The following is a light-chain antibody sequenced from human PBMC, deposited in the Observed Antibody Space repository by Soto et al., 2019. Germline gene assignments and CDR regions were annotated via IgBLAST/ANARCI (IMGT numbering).Light chain of an antibody. CDR3: SSYTISSTRI. J-gene: IGLJ2*01. CDR2: EVS. V-gene: IGLV2-14*01. CDR1: SSDVGDYNY. Sequence: QSALTQPASVSGSPGQSITISCTGTSSDVGDYNYVSWYQQHPGKAPKLMIFEVSNRPSGVSDRFSGSKSGNTASLTISGLQAEDEADYYCSSYTISSTRIFGGGTQLTVL.